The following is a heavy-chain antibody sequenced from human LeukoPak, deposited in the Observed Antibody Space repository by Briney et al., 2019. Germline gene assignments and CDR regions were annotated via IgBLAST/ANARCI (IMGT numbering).Heavy chain of an antibody. CDR1: GGSISSSSYY. V-gene: IGHV4-39*07. CDR3: ARDLRAVAGIWNFDY. J-gene: IGHJ4*02. Sequence: PSETLSLTCTVSGGSISSSSYYWGWIRQPPGKGLEWIGSIYYSGSTYYNPSLKSRVTISVDTSKNQFSLKLSSVTAADTAVYYCARDLRAVAGIWNFDYWGQGTLVTVSS. CDR2: IYYSGST. D-gene: IGHD6-19*01.